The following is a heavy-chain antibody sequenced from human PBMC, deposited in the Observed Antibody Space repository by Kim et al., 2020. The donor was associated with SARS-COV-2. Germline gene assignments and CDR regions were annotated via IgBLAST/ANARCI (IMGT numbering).Heavy chain of an antibody. CDR1: GGTFSSYA. J-gene: IGHJ5*02. D-gene: IGHD3-3*01. CDR2: IIPIFGTA. CDR3: ARRQGITIFGVAETRNWFDP. V-gene: IGHV1-69*13. Sequence: SVKVSCKASGGTFSSYAISWVRQAPGQGLEWMGGIIPIFGTANYAQKFQGRVTITADESTSTAYMELSSLRSEDTAVYYCARRQGITIFGVAETRNWFDPWGQGTLVTVSS.